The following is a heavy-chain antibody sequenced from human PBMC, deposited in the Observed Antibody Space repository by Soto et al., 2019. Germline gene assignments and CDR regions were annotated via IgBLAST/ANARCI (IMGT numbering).Heavy chain of an antibody. CDR3: ARARYCTSTSCYYPKYFQH. J-gene: IGHJ1*01. Sequence: QVQLQQWGAGLLKPSETLSLTCAVYGGSFSGYYWSWIRQPPGKGLEWIGEINHSGSTNYNPSLXSRVTIPLDTXXNXFXXKLSSVTAADTAVYYCARARYCTSTSCYYPKYFQHWGQGTLVTVSS. CDR1: GGSFSGYY. CDR2: INHSGST. V-gene: IGHV4-34*01. D-gene: IGHD2-2*01.